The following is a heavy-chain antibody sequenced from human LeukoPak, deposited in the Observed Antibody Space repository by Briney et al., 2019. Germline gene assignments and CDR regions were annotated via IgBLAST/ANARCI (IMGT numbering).Heavy chain of an antibody. CDR3: ARGDSSGWYLSGSYYYYGMDV. J-gene: IGHJ6*02. D-gene: IGHD6-19*01. V-gene: IGHV1-2*02. CDR1: GYTFTGYY. Sequence: ASVKVSCKASGYTFTGYYMHWVRQAPGQGLEWMGWINPNSGGTNYAQKFQGRVTMTRGTSISTAYMELSRLRSDDTAVYYCARGDSSGWYLSGSYYYYGMDVWGQGTTVTVSS. CDR2: INPNSGGT.